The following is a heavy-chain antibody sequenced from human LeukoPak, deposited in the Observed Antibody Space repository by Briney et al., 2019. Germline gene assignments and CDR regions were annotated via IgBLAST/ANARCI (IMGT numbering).Heavy chain of an antibody. J-gene: IGHJ5*02. CDR2: INPSGGST. Sequence: ASVKVSCKASGYTFTSYYMHWVRQAPGQGLEWMGIINPSGGSTSYAQKFQGRVTMTRDTSTSTVYMELSSLRSEDTAVYYCTMVRGVRSVWFDPWDQGTLVTVSS. CDR1: GYTFTSYY. CDR3: TMVRGVRSVWFDP. D-gene: IGHD3-10*01. V-gene: IGHV1-46*03.